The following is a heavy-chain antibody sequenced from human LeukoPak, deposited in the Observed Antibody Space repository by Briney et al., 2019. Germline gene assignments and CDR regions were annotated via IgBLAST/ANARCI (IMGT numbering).Heavy chain of an antibody. V-gene: IGHV1-2*04. D-gene: IGHD2-2*01. CDR3: ARNGRDSGYCSSTSCHDWFDP. CDR1: GYTFTVYY. J-gene: IGHJ5*02. CDR2: INPNSGGT. Sequence: EASVKVSCKASGYTFTVYYMHWVRQAPGQGLEWMGWINPNSGGTNYAQKFQGWVTMTRDTSISTAYMELSRLRSDDTAVYYCARNGRDSGYCSSTSCHDWFDPWGQGTLVTVS.